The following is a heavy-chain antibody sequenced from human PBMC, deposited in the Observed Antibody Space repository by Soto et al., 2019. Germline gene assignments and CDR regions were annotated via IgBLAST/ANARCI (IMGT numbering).Heavy chain of an antibody. Sequence: GASVKVSCKASGYTFTSYGISWVRQAPGQGLEWMGWIGAYNGNTNYAQKLQGRVTMTTDTSTSTAYMELRSLRSDDTAVYYCARDLPRWKLAARPSYYMDVWGKGTTVTVSS. J-gene: IGHJ6*03. CDR1: GYTFTSYG. CDR3: ARDLPRWKLAARPSYYMDV. CDR2: IGAYNGNT. D-gene: IGHD6-6*01. V-gene: IGHV1-18*01.